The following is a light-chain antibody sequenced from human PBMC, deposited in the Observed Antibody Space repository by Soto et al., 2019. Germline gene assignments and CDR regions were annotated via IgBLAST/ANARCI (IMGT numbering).Light chain of an antibody. J-gene: IGLJ3*02. CDR1: SSNIGSNY. V-gene: IGLV1-47*01. CDR2: RNN. Sequence: QSVLTQPPSASGTPGQRGTISCSGSSSNIGSNYVYWYQQLPGTAPKLLIYRNNQRPSGVPDRFSGSNSGTSASLAISGLRSEDEADYDCAAWDDSLSGPVFGGGTTVTVL. CDR3: AAWDDSLSGPV.